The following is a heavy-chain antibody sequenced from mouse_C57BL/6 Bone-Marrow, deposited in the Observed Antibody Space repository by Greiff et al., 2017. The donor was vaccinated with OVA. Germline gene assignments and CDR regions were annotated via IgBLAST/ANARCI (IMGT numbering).Heavy chain of an antibody. D-gene: IGHD1-1*01. V-gene: IGHV3-8*01. CDR2: ISYSGST. J-gene: IGHJ3*01. CDR1: GYSITSDY. Sequence: EVKLQESGPGLAKPSQTLSLTCSVTGYSITSDYWNWIQKFPGNKLEYMGYISYSGSTYYNPSLKSRISITRDTSKNQYYLQLNSVTTEDTATYYCARLEYYGSSLAWFADWGKGTLVTVSA. CDR3: ARLEYYGSSLAWFAD.